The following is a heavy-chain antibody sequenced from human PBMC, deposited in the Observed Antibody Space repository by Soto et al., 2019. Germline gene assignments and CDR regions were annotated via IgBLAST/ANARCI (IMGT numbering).Heavy chain of an antibody. CDR2: IIPIFGTA. CDR1: GGTFSSYA. Sequence: QVQLVQSGAEVKKPGSSVKVSCKASGGTFSSYAISWVRQAPGQGLEWMGGIIPIFGTANYAQKFQGRVTITADESTSTAYMELSSLRSEDTAVYYCTRLEGYCSSTSCFPLTYYYYGMDVWGQGTTVTVSS. J-gene: IGHJ6*02. CDR3: TRLEGYCSSTSCFPLTYYYYGMDV. D-gene: IGHD2-2*01. V-gene: IGHV1-69*01.